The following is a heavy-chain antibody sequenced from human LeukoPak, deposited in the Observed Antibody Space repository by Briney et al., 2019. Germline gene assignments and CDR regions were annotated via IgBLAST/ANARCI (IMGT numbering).Heavy chain of an antibody. D-gene: IGHD2-15*01. Sequence: SETLSLTCTVSGGSISSSSYYWGWIRQPPGKGLEWIGSAYYSGSTYYNPSLKSRVTISVDTSKNQFSLKLSSVTAADTAVYYCAGDVGDLDAFDIWGQGTMVTVSS. CDR3: AGDVGDLDAFDI. J-gene: IGHJ3*02. CDR2: AYYSGST. CDR1: GGSISSSSYY. V-gene: IGHV4-39*07.